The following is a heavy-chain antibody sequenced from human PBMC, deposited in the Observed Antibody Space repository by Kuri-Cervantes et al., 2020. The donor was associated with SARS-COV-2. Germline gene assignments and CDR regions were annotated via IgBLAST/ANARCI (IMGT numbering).Heavy chain of an antibody. J-gene: IGHJ6*03. CDR1: GFTVSRNY. Sequence: GESLKISCAVSGFTVSRNYMSWVRQAPGKGLEWVSIIYRGGTTYYADSVKGRFTISRDISKDTVYLQMDTLRAEDTAVYYCARISKYYDFWSGSDHYYMDVWGKGTTVTVSS. CDR3: ARISKYYDFWSGSDHYYMDV. V-gene: IGHV3-53*01. D-gene: IGHD3-3*01. CDR2: IYRGGTT.